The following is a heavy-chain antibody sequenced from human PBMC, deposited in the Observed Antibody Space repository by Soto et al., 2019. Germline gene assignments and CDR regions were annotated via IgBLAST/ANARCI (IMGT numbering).Heavy chain of an antibody. V-gene: IGHV1-18*01. CDR3: ARDGSYSYSNYYYGMDV. CDR2: ISAYTGST. D-gene: IGHD3-10*01. J-gene: IGHJ6*02. Sequence: QVQLVQSGGEVKKPGASVKVSCKASGYNFNSYGISWVRQAPGQGLEWMGWISAYTGSTDYAQQLQGRVTMTTETSTRTAYMELRSLRSDDTAVYYCARDGSYSYSNYYYGMDVWGQGTTVTVSS. CDR1: GYNFNSYG.